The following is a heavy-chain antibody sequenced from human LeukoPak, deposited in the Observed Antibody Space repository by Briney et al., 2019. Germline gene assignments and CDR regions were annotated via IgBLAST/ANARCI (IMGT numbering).Heavy chain of an antibody. J-gene: IGHJ6*03. V-gene: IGHV3-30*02. CDR3: ARQSSSWQTNYYYYYMDV. D-gene: IGHD6-13*01. Sequence: GGSLRLSCAASGFTFSSYGMHWVRQAPGKGLEWVAFIRYDGSNKYYADSVKGRFTISRDNAKNSLYLQMNSLRAEDTALYYCARQSSSWQTNYYYYYMDVWGKGTTVTVSS. CDR1: GFTFSSYG. CDR2: IRYDGSNK.